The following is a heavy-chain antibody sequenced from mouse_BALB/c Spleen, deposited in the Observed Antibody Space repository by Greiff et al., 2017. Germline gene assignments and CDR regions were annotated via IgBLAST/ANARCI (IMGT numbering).Heavy chain of an antibody. D-gene: IGHD2-4*01. CDR1: GYSITSGYY. CDR3: ASYYDYDGAY. V-gene: IGHV3-6*02. Sequence: EVKLQESGPGLVKPSQSLSLTCSVTGYSITSGYYWNWIRQFPGNKLEWMGYISYDGSNNYNPSLKNRISITRDTSKNQFFLKLNSVTTEDTATYYCASYYDYDGAYWGQGTLVTVSA. CDR2: ISYDGSN. J-gene: IGHJ3*01.